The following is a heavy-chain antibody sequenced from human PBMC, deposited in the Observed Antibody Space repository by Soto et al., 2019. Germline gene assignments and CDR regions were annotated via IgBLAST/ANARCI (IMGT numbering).Heavy chain of an antibody. CDR3: TADPESGYFDY. CDR2: IKSKTDGGTT. V-gene: IGHV3-15*07. Sequence: PGGSLRLSCAASGFTFSSYGMHWVRQAPGKGLEWVGRIKSKTDGGTTDYAAPVKGRFTISRDDSKNTLYLQMNSLKTEDTAVYYCTADPESGYFDYWGQGTLVTVSS. CDR1: GFTFSSYG. J-gene: IGHJ4*02.